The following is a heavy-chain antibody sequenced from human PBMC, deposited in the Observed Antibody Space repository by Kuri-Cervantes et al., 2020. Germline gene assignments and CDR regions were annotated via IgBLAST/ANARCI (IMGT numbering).Heavy chain of an antibody. CDR2: ISYDGSNK. CDR3: AREAAFGSSSWFDP. V-gene: IGHV3-30-3*01. J-gene: IGHJ5*02. CDR1: GFTFSSYA. D-gene: IGHD6-6*01. Sequence: GESLKISCAASGFTFSSYAMHWVRQAPGKGLEWVAVISYDGSNKYYADSVKGRFTISRDNSKNTLYLQMNSLRAEDTAVYYCAREAAFGSSSWFDPWGQGTLVTVSS.